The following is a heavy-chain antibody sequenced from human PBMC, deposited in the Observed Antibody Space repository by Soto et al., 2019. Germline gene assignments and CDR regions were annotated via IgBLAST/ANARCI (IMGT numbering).Heavy chain of an antibody. J-gene: IGHJ6*03. CDR3: GRDGSLYSGYDHYYYYYYMDV. CDR1: GGSISSYY. V-gene: IGHV4-59*01. Sequence: SETLSLTCTVSGGSISSYYWSWIRQPPGKGLEWIGYIYYSGGTNYNPSLKSRVTISVDTSKNQFSLKLSSVTAADTAVYYCGRDGSLYSGYDHYYYYYYMDVWGKGTTVTVSS. CDR2: IYYSGGT. D-gene: IGHD5-12*01.